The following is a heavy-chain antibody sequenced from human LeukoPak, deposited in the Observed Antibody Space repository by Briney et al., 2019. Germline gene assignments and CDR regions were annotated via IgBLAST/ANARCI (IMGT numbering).Heavy chain of an antibody. Sequence: GGSLRLSCAASGFTLRSYSMNWVRQAPGKGLEWVSSISTSSIYIYFADSLKGRFTISRDNAKNSLYLQMNGLRAEDTALYYCAKSPHTAGGSWDYFDYWGQGTLVTVSS. CDR1: GFTLRSYS. D-gene: IGHD6-13*01. J-gene: IGHJ4*02. CDR2: ISTSSIYI. CDR3: AKSPHTAGGSWDYFDY. V-gene: IGHV3-21*04.